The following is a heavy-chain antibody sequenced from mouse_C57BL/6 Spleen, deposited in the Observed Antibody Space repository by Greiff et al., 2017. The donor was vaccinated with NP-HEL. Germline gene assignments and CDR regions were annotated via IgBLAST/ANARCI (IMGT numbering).Heavy chain of an antibody. Sequence: VQLQQSGAELVKPGASVKISCKASGYTFTDYYINWVKQRPGQGLEWIGKIGPGSGSTYYHEKFKGKATLTADKSSSTAYMQLSSLTSEDAAVYFYAREAYYNNDSFAYWGQGTLVTVAA. CDR2: IGPGSGST. V-gene: IGHV1-77*01. J-gene: IGHJ3*01. CDR1: GYTFTDYY. CDR3: AREAYYNNDSFAY. D-gene: IGHD2-5*01.